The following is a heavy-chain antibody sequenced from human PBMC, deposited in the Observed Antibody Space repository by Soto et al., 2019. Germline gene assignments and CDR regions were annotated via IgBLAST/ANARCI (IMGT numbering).Heavy chain of an antibody. CDR3: AKDFWSGYYKGSYYYGMDV. Sequence: GGSLRLSCAASGFTFSSYGMHWVRQAPGKGLEWVAVISYDGSNKYYADSVKGRFTISRDNSKNTLYLQMNSLRAEDMAVYYCAKDFWSGYYKGSYYYGMDVWGQGTTVTVSS. V-gene: IGHV3-30*18. D-gene: IGHD3-3*01. J-gene: IGHJ6*02. CDR1: GFTFSSYG. CDR2: ISYDGSNK.